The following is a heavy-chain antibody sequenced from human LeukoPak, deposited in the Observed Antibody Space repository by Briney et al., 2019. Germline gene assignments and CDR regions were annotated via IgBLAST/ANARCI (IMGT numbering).Heavy chain of an antibody. D-gene: IGHD3-10*01. V-gene: IGHV3-21*01. CDR1: GFTFSSYS. J-gene: IGHJ6*03. CDR2: ISSSSSYI. CDR3: ARVGVRGVIYYYMDV. Sequence: GGSLRLSCAASGFTFSSYSMNWVRQAPGKGLEWVSSISSSSSYIYYADSVKGRFTISRDNAKNSLYLQMNSLRADDTAVYYCARVGVRGVIYYYMDVWGKGTTVTVSS.